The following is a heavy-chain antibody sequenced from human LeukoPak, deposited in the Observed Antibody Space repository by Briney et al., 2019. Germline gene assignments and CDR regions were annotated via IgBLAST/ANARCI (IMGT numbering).Heavy chain of an antibody. CDR3: ARGSAAADAFDI. J-gene: IGHJ3*02. V-gene: IGHV1-8*01. D-gene: IGHD6-13*01. CDR2: MNPNSGNT. Sequence: ASVKVSCKASGYTFTSYDINWARQATEQGLEWLGWMNPNSGNTGYAQKFQGRVTMTRNTSISTAYMELSSLRSEDTAVYYCARGSAAADAFDIWGQGTMVTVSS. CDR1: GYTFTSYD.